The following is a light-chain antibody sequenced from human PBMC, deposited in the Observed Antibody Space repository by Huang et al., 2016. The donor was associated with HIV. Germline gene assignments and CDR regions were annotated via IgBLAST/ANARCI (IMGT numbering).Light chain of an antibody. CDR2: GAS. Sequence: EIVLTQSPGTLSLSPGERDTLSFRASQSVSSPYLAWYQQKPGQAPRLLIYGASSRATGIPDRFSGSGSGTDFTLTISRLEPEDFAVYYCQQYGSSPTAFGQGTKVEIK. CDR1: QSVSSPY. V-gene: IGKV3-20*01. J-gene: IGKJ1*01. CDR3: QQYGSSPTA.